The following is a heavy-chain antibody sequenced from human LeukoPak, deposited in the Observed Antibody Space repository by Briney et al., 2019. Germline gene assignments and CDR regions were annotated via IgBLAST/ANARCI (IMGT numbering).Heavy chain of an antibody. Sequence: GRSLRLSCAVSGFTVSGNYMSWVRQAPGKGLEWDSLIYSGGTTYYADSVKGRFTISRDNSKNTLYLQMNSLRAEDTAVYYCARRAGGYSHPYDYWGQGILVTVSS. D-gene: IGHD4-23*01. CDR2: IYSGGTT. V-gene: IGHV3-53*01. CDR3: ARRAGGYSHPYDY. CDR1: GFTVSGNY. J-gene: IGHJ4*02.